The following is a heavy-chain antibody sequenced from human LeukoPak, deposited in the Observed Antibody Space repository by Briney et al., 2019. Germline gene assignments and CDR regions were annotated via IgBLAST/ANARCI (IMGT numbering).Heavy chain of an antibody. Sequence: GGSLRLSCAASGFTFSSYGMHWVRQAPGKGLEWVAVISYDGSNKYYADSVKGRFTISRDNSKNTLYLQMNSLRAEDTAVYYCAKIPPPAAIKYDAFDIWGQGTMVTVSS. CDR1: GFTFSSYG. V-gene: IGHV3-30*18. D-gene: IGHD2-2*01. CDR3: AKIPPPAAIKYDAFDI. CDR2: ISYDGSNK. J-gene: IGHJ3*02.